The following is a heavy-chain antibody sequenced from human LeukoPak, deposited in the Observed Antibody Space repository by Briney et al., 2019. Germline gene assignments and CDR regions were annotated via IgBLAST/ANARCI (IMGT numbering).Heavy chain of an antibody. D-gene: IGHD5-12*01. CDR3: ARDSGYSGFDLHWFDP. V-gene: IGHV4-59*01. CDR1: GGSISTYY. J-gene: IGHJ5*02. Sequence: SETLSLTCTVSGGSISTYYWSWIRQPPGKGLEWIGHIYYSGSTNYNPSLKSRVTISVDTSKYQFSLKLSSVTAADTAVYYCARDSGYSGFDLHWFDPWGQGTPVTVSS. CDR2: IYYSGST.